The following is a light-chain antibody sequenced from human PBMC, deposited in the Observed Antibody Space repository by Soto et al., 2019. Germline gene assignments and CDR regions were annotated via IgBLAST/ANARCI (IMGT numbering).Light chain of an antibody. CDR1: QSISSW. CDR2: DAS. CDR3: QQYNRYSGT. Sequence: DIQMTQSPSTLSASVGDRVTITCRASQSISSWLAWYQQKPGKAPKLLIYDASSLESGVPSRFSGSGSGTEFTLTISSLQPYDFATYYCQQYNRYSGTFGQGTKVDIK. V-gene: IGKV1-5*01. J-gene: IGKJ1*01.